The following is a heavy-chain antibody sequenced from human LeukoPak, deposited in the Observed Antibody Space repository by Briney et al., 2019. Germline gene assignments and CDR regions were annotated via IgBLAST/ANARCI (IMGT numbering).Heavy chain of an antibody. CDR3: ARDHSSGWTDSHYFDY. D-gene: IGHD6-19*01. J-gene: IGHJ4*02. V-gene: IGHV4-59*01. CDR1: GGSISSYY. CDR2: IYYSGST. Sequence: PSETLSLTCTVSGGSISSYYWSWIRQPPGKGLEWIGYIYYSGSTNYNPSLKSRVTISVDTSKNQFSLKLSSVTAADTAVYYCARDHSSGWTDSHYFDYWGQGTLVTVSS.